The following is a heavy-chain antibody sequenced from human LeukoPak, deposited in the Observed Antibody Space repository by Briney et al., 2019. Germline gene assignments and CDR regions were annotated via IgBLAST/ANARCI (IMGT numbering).Heavy chain of an antibody. CDR3: ARTDYYDSSGYYFPLGGYYYYGMDV. J-gene: IGHJ6*02. Sequence: ASVKVSCKASGYTFTSYGISWVRQAPGQGLEWMGWISAYNGNTNYAQKLQGRVTMTTDTSTSTAYMELRSLRSGDTAVYYCARTDYYDSSGYYFPLGGYYYYGMDVWGQGTTVTVSS. CDR1: GYTFTSYG. V-gene: IGHV1-18*01. CDR2: ISAYNGNT. D-gene: IGHD3-22*01.